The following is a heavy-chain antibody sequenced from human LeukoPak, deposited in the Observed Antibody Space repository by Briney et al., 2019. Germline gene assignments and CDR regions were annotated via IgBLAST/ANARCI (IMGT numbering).Heavy chain of an antibody. CDR3: AKGQASVTYKYFFDY. CDR2: ISDQT. D-gene: IGHD4-17*01. CDR1: GFTFSIYA. V-gene: IGHV3-23*01. Sequence: GGSLRLSCAVSGFTFSIYAMAWVRQAPGKGPEWVSGISDQTYYADSVRGRFTISRDNSKNTLYLQMNSLRAEDTAVYYCAKGQASVTYKYFFDYWGQGTLVTVSS. J-gene: IGHJ4*02.